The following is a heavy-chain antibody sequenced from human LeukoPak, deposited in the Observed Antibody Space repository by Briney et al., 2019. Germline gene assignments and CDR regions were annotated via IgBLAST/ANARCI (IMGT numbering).Heavy chain of an antibody. J-gene: IGHJ4*02. CDR2: IYYSGIT. D-gene: IGHD3-16*01. CDR3: ARHVGKWGFDY. V-gene: IGHV4-59*08. Sequence: SETLSLTFTVSGGSISNYYWSWIRQPPGKGREWIGYIYYSGITNCNPSLKSRVTISVDTSKNQFSLKLSSVTAADTGVYYCARHVGKWGFDYWGQGTLVTVSS. CDR1: GGSISNYY.